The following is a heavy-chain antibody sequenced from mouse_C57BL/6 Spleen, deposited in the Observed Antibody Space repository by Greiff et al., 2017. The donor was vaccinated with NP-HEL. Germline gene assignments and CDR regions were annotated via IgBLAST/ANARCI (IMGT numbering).Heavy chain of an antibody. Sequence: QVQLQQSGPELVKPGASVKISCKASGYAFSSSWMNWVKQRPGKGLEWIGRIYPGDGDTNYKGKFKGKATLTADKSSSTAYMQLSSLTSEDSAVYFCARSGYGYDAYWGQGTLVTVSS. D-gene: IGHD2-2*01. CDR2: IYPGDGDT. V-gene: IGHV1-82*01. J-gene: IGHJ3*01. CDR3: ARSGYGYDAY. CDR1: GYAFSSSW.